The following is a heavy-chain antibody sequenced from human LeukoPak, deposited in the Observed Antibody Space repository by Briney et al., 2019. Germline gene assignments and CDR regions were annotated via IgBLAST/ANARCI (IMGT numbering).Heavy chain of an antibody. D-gene: IGHD3-10*01. V-gene: IGHV3-9*01. Sequence: GGSLRLSCAASGFTFDDYAMHWVRQAPGKGLEWVSGISWNSGSIGYADSVKGRFTISRDNAKNSLYLQMNSLRAEDTALYYCAKDLSYGSGSYESRFDYWGQGTLVTVSS. CDR3: AKDLSYGSGSYESRFDY. CDR2: ISWNSGSI. CDR1: GFTFDDYA. J-gene: IGHJ4*02.